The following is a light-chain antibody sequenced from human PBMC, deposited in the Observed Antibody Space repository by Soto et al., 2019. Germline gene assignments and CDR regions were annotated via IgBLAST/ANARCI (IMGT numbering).Light chain of an antibody. V-gene: IGLV1-44*01. CDR1: NSNIGSSP. J-gene: IGLJ3*02. Sequence: QTVVTQPPSASGTPGQRVTISCSGSNSNIGSSPVNWYQQLPGTAPKLLISGNNQRPSGVPDRFSGSKSGTSASLAISGLQSEDEADYYCASWDDSLNVWLFGGGTKLTVL. CDR3: ASWDDSLNVWL. CDR2: GNN.